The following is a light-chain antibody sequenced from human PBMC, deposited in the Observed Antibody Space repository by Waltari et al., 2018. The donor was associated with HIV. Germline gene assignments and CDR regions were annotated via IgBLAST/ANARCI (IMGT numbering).Light chain of an antibody. CDR2: GTS. Sequence: EIVLTQSPATLSVSPGERATLSCRASQSVSSYLAWYQQKPGQAPRLLIDGTSSRATGIPARFSGSGSGTDFTLTISSLEPGDFGVYYCQQRSSWPITFGQGTRLEIK. CDR3: QQRSSWPIT. J-gene: IGKJ5*01. CDR1: QSVSSY. V-gene: IGKV3-11*01.